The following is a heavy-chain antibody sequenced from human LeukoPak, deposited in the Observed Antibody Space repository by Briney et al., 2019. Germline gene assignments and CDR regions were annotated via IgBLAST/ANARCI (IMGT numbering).Heavy chain of an antibody. CDR2: ISGSGGST. J-gene: IGHJ4*02. Sequence: PGGSLRLSCAASGFTFSSYAMSWVRQAPGKGLEWVSAISGSGGSTYYADSVKGRFTISRDNSKNTLYLQMNSLRAEDTAVYYCATQTRGYSGSYPIDYWGQGTLVTVSS. V-gene: IGHV3-23*01. D-gene: IGHD1-26*01. CDR3: ATQTRGYSGSYPIDY. CDR1: GFTFSSYA.